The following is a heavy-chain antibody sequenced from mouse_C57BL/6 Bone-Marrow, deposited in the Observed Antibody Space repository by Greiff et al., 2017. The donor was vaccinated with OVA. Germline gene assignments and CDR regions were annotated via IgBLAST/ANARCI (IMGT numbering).Heavy chain of an antibody. Sequence: QVQLQQSGAELARPGASVKLSCRASGYTLPSYGISGVKQRPGQGLEWIGEIYPRIGNTYYNEKFKGKATLTADKSSSTAYMELRSLTSEDSAVYFCALTQYFDVWGTGTTVTVSS. J-gene: IGHJ1*03. CDR3: ALTQYFDV. CDR2: IYPRIGNT. CDR1: GYTLPSYG. D-gene: IGHD4-1*01. V-gene: IGHV1-81*01.